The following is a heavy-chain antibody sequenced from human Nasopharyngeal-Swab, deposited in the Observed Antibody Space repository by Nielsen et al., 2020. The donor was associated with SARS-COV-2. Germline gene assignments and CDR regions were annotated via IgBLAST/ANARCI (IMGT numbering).Heavy chain of an antibody. D-gene: IGHD4-17*01. CDR3: ARDPLPYGDYVSHEYFQH. J-gene: IGHJ1*01. CDR1: GGTFSSYA. Sequence: SVKDTCKASGGTFSSYAISWVRQAPGQGLEWMGGIIPIFGTANYAQKFQGRVTITADESTSTAYMELSSLRSEDTAVYYCARDPLPYGDYVSHEYFQHWGQGTLVTVSS. CDR2: IIPIFGTA. V-gene: IGHV1-69*13.